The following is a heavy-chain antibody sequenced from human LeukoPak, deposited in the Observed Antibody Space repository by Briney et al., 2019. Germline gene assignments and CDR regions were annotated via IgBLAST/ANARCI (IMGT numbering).Heavy chain of an antibody. CDR2: ISYDGSNK. CDR1: GFTFSSYA. J-gene: IGHJ4*02. V-gene: IGHV3-30*04. D-gene: IGHD6-19*01. CDR3: ARDLPSSGWPLDY. Sequence: GRSLRLSCAASGFTFSSYAMHWVRQAPGKGLEWVAVISYDGSNKYYADSVKGRFTISRDNSKNTLYLQMNSLRAEDTAVYHCARDLPSSGWPLDYWGQGTLVTVSS.